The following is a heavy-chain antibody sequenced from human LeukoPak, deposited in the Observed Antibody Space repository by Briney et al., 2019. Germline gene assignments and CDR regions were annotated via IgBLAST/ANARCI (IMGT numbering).Heavy chain of an antibody. V-gene: IGHV4-59*08. J-gene: IGHJ3*02. CDR2: IYYSGST. CDR1: GGSISSYY. CDR3: ARATAPHYDFWSGPTLQGAFDI. Sequence: PSETLSLTCTVSGGSISSYYWSWIRQPPGKGLEWIGYIYYSGSTNYNPSLKSRVTISVDTSKNQFSLKLSSVTAADTAVYYCARATAPHYDFWSGPTLQGAFDIWGQGTMVTVSS. D-gene: IGHD3-3*01.